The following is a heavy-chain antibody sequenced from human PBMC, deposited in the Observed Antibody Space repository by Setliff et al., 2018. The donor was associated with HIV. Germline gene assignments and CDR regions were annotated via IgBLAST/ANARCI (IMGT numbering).Heavy chain of an antibody. J-gene: IGHJ6*03. CDR1: GGFISSYY. V-gene: IGHV4-34*01. Sequence: SETLSLTCTVSGGFISSYYWGWVRQPPGKGLEWIGEINHSGSTNYNPSLKSRITISVDTSKNQFSLKLTSVTAADTAVYYCARVRIGYYFQRPDYYYMDVWGKGTTVTVSS. CDR3: ARVRIGYYFQRPDYYYMDV. CDR2: INHSGST. D-gene: IGHD3-22*01.